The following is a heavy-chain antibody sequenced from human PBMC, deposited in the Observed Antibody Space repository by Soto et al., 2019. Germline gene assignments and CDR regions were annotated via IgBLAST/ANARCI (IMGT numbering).Heavy chain of an antibody. CDR1: GFTFSSYG. Sequence: QVQLVESGGGVVQPGRSLRLSCAASGFTFSSYGMHWVRQAPGKGLEWVAVIWYGGSNKYYADSVKGRFTISRDNSKNTLYLQMNSLRAEDAAVDYCSRETKWLVNAFDIWGQGTMVTVSS. CDR3: SRETKWLVNAFDI. CDR2: IWYGGSNK. J-gene: IGHJ3*02. V-gene: IGHV3-33*01. D-gene: IGHD6-19*01.